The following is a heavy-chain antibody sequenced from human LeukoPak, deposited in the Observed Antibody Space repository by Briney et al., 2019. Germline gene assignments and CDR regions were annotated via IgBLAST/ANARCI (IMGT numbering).Heavy chain of an antibody. CDR2: MNPNSGNT. CDR3: ASPIAAAGGLDY. CDR1: GYTYTSYH. D-gene: IGHD6-13*01. V-gene: IGHV1-8*01. Sequence: ASVRFSCKASGYTYTSYHINWVRHATGQGLEWMGWMNPNSGNTGYAQKFQGRVTMTRNTSIGTAYMELSSLRSEDTAVYYCASPIAAAGGLDYWGQGTLVTVSS. J-gene: IGHJ4*02.